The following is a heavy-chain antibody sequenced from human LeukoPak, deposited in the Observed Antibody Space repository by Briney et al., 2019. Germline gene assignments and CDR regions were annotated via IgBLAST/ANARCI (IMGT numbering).Heavy chain of an antibody. CDR3: ARDPGRHGHFDY. CDR1: GFTFSSYE. V-gene: IGHV3-48*03. Sequence: GGSLRLSCAASGFTFSSYEMNWARQAPAKGLEWVSHISRSGSTIYYADSVKGRFTISRDNAKNSLYLQMNSLRAEDTALYYCARDPGRHGHFDYWGQGTLVTVSS. D-gene: IGHD2-8*01. CDR2: ISRSGSTI. J-gene: IGHJ4*02.